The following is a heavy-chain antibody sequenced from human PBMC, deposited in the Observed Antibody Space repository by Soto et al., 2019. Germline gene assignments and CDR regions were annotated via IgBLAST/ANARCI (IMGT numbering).Heavy chain of an antibody. D-gene: IGHD3-16*01. CDR2: INHSGST. V-gene: IGHV4-34*01. Sequence: SETLSLTCAVYGGSFSGYYWSWIRQPPGKGLEWIGEINHSGSTNYNPSLKSRVTISVDTSKNQFSLKLSSVTAADTAVYYCARGPPLYSYYYYYYMDVWGKGTTVTVS. CDR3: ARGPPLYSYYYYYYMDV. CDR1: GGSFSGYY. J-gene: IGHJ6*03.